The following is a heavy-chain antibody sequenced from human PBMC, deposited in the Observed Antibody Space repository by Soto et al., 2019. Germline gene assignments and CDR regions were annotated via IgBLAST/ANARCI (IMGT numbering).Heavy chain of an antibody. CDR2: IYYSGST. CDR3: GRKGYYYYYMEV. V-gene: IGHV4-39*01. J-gene: IGHJ6*03. Sequence: LSLTCTVSGRSISSSSYYCGWIRQPPGKGREWILCIYYSGSTYYNPSLKSRVTIAVDTSKNQFSLKLSSVTAPHTAVYYCGRKGYYYYYMEVWGNGTTVTVSS. CDR1: GRSISSSSYY.